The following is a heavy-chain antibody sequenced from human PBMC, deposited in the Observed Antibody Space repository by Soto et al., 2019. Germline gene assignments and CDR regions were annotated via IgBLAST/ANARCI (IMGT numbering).Heavy chain of an antibody. CDR2: ISYDGSNK. V-gene: IGHV3-30-3*01. Sequence: GGSLRLSCAASGFTFSSYAMHWVRQAPGKGLEWVAVISYDGSNKYYADSVKGRFTISRDNSKNTLYLQMNSLRAEDTAVYYCARDFTGGDGNAFDIWGQGTMVTVSS. D-gene: IGHD2-8*02. CDR3: ARDFTGGDGNAFDI. CDR1: GFTFSSYA. J-gene: IGHJ3*02.